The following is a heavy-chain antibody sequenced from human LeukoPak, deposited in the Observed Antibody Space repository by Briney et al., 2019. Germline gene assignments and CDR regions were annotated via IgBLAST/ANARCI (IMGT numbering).Heavy chain of an antibody. V-gene: IGHV3-7*01. Sequence: GGPLRLSCAASGFTFNTYWMSWVRQAPGKGLEWLANIKEDGTRDYYVESMKGRFTISKDNAKNSLYLQVKSLRAEDTAVYYCARDTKAGYFDLWGQGTLVTVSS. J-gene: IGHJ4*02. CDR2: IKEDGTRD. CDR3: ARDTKAGYFDL. CDR1: GFTFNTYW.